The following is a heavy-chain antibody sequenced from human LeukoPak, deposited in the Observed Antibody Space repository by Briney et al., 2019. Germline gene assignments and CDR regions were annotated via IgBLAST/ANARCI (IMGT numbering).Heavy chain of an antibody. Sequence: PGGSLRVSCAASGFAFSNFDMHWVRQAPGKGLEWVAVIWYDGSNEYYSESVKGRFTISRDNAKNTLHLQMGSPRADDTAVYYCARGVHSSSLSWFDPWGQGTLVTVSS. J-gene: IGHJ5*02. CDR2: IWYDGSNE. CDR1: GFAFSNFD. V-gene: IGHV3-33*01. CDR3: ARGVHSSSLSWFDP. D-gene: IGHD6-13*01.